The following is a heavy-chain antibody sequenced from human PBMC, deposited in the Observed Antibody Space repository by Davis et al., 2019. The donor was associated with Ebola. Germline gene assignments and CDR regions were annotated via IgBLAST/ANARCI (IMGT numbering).Heavy chain of an antibody. D-gene: IGHD6-19*01. CDR3: ARGFVEQWLDYFQH. CDR2: INAGNGNT. J-gene: IGHJ1*01. CDR1: GYTFTSYA. Sequence: ASVKASCKASGYTFTSYAMHWVRQAPGQRLEWMGWINAGNGNTKYSQKFQGRVTITADKSTSTAYMELSSLRSEDTAVYYCARGFVEQWLDYFQHWGQGTLVTVSS. V-gene: IGHV1-3*01.